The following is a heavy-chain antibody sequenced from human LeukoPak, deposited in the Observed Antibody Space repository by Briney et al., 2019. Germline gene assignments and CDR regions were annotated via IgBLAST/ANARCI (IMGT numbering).Heavy chain of an antibody. J-gene: IGHJ4*02. D-gene: IGHD2-21*02. V-gene: IGHV4-39*07. CDR1: RGAIGSSNYY. CDR3: ARAYCGGDCYLPLFDY. Sequence: SETLSLTCSVSRGAIGSSNYYWGWIRQPPGKGLEWIGNIFYSGTTYYNPSLTSLKSRATILVDTSKNQFSLKLSSVTAADTAVYYCARAYCGGDCYLPLFDYWGQGTLVTVSS. CDR2: IFYSGTT.